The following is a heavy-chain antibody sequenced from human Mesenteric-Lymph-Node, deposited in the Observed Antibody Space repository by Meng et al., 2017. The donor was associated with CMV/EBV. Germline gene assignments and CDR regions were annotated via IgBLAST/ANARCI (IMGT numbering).Heavy chain of an antibody. CDR2: ISSSSSYI. V-gene: IGHV3-21*04. D-gene: IGHD3-22*01. CDR3: AKDPVHGYWEGGMDV. J-gene: IGHJ6*02. Sequence: GESLKISCAASGFTFSSYSMNWGRQAPGKGLEWVSSISSSSSYIYYADSVKGRFTISRDNAKNSLYLQMNSLRVEDTAVYYCAKDPVHGYWEGGMDVWGQGTTVTVSS. CDR1: GFTFSSYS.